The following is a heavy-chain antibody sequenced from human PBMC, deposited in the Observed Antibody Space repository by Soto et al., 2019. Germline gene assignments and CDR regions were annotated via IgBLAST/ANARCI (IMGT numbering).Heavy chain of an antibody. Sequence: PSQTLSHTCAICGDSVSNNGATWNLIRQSPSRGLEWLGRAYYRSRWQYDYAPSVRSRITINPDTSKNQFSLHLSSVTPEDTAVYYCARDPPDFNSGFDSWGQGSLVTVSS. CDR1: GDSVSNNGAT. CDR2: AYYRSRWQY. D-gene: IGHD1-26*01. J-gene: IGHJ4*02. CDR3: ARDPPDFNSGFDS. V-gene: IGHV6-1*01.